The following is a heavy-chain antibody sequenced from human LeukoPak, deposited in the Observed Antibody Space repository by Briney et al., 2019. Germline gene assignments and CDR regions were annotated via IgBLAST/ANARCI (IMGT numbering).Heavy chain of an antibody. CDR3: ARDRAAGYADASDI. D-gene: IGHD6-25*01. Sequence: GGSLRLSCAASGFTVSSNYMNWVRQAPGKGLEWVSVIYSGGGTYYADSVKGRFTISRDNSKNTLYLQMNSLRAEDTAVYYCARDRAAGYADASDIWGQGTMVTVSS. CDR1: GFTVSSNY. V-gene: IGHV3-66*01. J-gene: IGHJ3*02. CDR2: IYSGGGT.